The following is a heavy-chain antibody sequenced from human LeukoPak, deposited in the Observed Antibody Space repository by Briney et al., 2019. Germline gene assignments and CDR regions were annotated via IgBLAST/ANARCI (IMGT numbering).Heavy chain of an antibody. CDR1: GFTFSNAW. D-gene: IGHD2-2*02. J-gene: IGHJ4*02. CDR2: IKSKTDGGTT. V-gene: IGHV3-15*01. Sequence: GGSLRLSCAASGFTFSNAWMSWVRQAPGKGLEWVGRIKSKTDGGTTDYATPVKGRFTISRDDSKNTLYLQMNSLKTEDTAVYYCTTGVVVPAAIIQQKSYWGQGTLVTVSS. CDR3: TTGVVVPAAIIQQKSY.